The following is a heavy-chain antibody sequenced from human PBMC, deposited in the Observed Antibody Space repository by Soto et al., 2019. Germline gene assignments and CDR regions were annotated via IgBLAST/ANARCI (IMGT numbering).Heavy chain of an antibody. V-gene: IGHV3-66*01. Sequence: GGSLSLSCAAAGFTVISNYMSWVRQAPGTGLEWVSVIYSGGSTYYADSVKGRFTISRDNSKNTLYLQMNSLRAEDTAVYYCARSDTAKVTGYFDYWGQGT. CDR3: ARSDTAKVTGYFDY. J-gene: IGHJ4*02. D-gene: IGHD5-18*01. CDR2: IYSGGST. CDR1: GFTVISNY.